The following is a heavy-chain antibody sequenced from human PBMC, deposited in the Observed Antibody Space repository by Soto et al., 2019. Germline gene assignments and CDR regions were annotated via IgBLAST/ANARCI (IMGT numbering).Heavy chain of an antibody. D-gene: IGHD1-26*01. V-gene: IGHV3-23*01. CDR2: ISGSGGST. CDR3: AKGKSGSYWGRTYFAY. Sequence: EVQLLESGGGLVQPGGSLRLSCAASGFTFSSYAMSWVRQAPGKGLEWVSAISGSGGSTYYADSVKGRFTISRDNSKNKLYLQMNSLRAEDTAVYYCAKGKSGSYWGRTYFAYWGQGTLVTVSS. J-gene: IGHJ4*02. CDR1: GFTFSSYA.